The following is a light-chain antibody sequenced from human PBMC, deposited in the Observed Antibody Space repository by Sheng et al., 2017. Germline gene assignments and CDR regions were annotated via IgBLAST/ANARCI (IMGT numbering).Light chain of an antibody. CDR1: RGHRSFA. V-gene: IGLV4-69*01. Sequence: QPEVTQSASASASLGASVKLTCTLSRGHRSFAVAWHQQQPQKGPRYLMKVNSDGSHSKGDGISDRFSGSASGADRHLTISSLQSEDEAVYYCQTWGTGIQVFGGGTKLTVL. J-gene: IGLJ2*01. CDR2: VNSDGSH. CDR3: QTWGTGIQV.